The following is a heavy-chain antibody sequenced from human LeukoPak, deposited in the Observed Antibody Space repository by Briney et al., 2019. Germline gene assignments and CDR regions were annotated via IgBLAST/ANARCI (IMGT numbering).Heavy chain of an antibody. CDR3: VRDFLGESGAGGP. Sequence: GGSLRLSCAASGLTLSTYTMNWVRQAPGKGLEWVSSISPTAISTWYADSLKGRSTISRDNARNLLFLEGNGLRAEDTGVFYCVRDFLGESGAGGPWGQGTLVTVSS. J-gene: IGHJ5*02. D-gene: IGHD3-10*01. V-gene: IGHV3-21*06. CDR2: ISPTAIST. CDR1: GLTLSTYT.